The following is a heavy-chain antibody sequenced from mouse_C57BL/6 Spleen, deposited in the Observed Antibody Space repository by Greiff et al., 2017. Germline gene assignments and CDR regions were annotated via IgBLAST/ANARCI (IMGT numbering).Heavy chain of an antibody. D-gene: IGHD1-1*01. CDR3: ARDYYGSSFLFDY. CDR2: INPSTGGT. CDR1: GYSFTGYY. J-gene: IGHJ2*01. V-gene: IGHV1-43*01. Sequence: EVKLQESGPELVKPGASVKISCKASGYSFTGYYMHWVKQSSETSLEWIGEINPSTGGTSYNQKFKGKATLTVDKTSSTAYIQLNNLSSEDSAVYYCARDYYGSSFLFDYWGQGTTLTVSS.